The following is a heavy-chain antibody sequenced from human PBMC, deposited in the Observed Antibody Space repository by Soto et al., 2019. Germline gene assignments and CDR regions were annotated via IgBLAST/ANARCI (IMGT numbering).Heavy chain of an antibody. Sequence: GSLRLSCAASGFTFSSYGMHWVRQAPGKGLEWVAVISYGGSNKYYADSVKGRFTISRDNSKNTLYLQMNSLRAEDTAVYYCAKDGALYYDILTGYPAVWGQGTTVTVSS. CDR3: AKDGALYYDILTGYPAV. V-gene: IGHV3-30*18. D-gene: IGHD3-9*01. CDR2: ISYGGSNK. CDR1: GFTFSSYG. J-gene: IGHJ6*02.